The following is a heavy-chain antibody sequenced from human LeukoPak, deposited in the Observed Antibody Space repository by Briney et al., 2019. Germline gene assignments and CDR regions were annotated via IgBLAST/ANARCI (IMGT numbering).Heavy chain of an antibody. CDR1: GFTFNSYA. CDR2: ISASSGSR. V-gene: IGHV3-23*01. D-gene: IGHD4-23*01. Sequence: PGGSLRLSCAASGFTFNSYAMSWVRQAPGKGLEWVSDISASSGSRNYADSVKGRFTISRDNSKNMLYLQMNSLRAEDTAVYYCASSTVLTPGGLGDWFDPWGQGTLVTVSS. J-gene: IGHJ5*02. CDR3: ASSTVLTPGGLGDWFDP.